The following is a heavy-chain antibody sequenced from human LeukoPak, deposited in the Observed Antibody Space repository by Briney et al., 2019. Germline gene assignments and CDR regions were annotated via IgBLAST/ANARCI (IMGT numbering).Heavy chain of an antibody. CDR2: ISWNSGSI. J-gene: IGHJ4*02. CDR3: ASLLTYYDFWSGYGSWFDY. D-gene: IGHD3-3*01. CDR1: GFTFDDYA. Sequence: QTGGSLRLSCAASGFTFDDYAMHWVRQAPGKGLEWVSGISWNSGSIGYADSVKGRFTISRDNAKNSLYLQMNSLRAEDTAVYYCASLLTYYDFWSGYGSWFDYWGQGTLVTVSS. V-gene: IGHV3-9*01.